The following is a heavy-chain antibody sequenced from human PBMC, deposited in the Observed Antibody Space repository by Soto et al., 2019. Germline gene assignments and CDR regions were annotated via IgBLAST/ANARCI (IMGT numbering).Heavy chain of an antibody. CDR1: GFTFSSYA. CDR3: AKVQRGTYCYDSSGSKMPRAHDAFDI. J-gene: IGHJ3*02. Sequence: HPGGSLRLSCAASGFTFSSYAMSWVRQAPGKGLEWVSAISGSGGSTYYADSVKGRFTISRDNSKNTLYLQMNSLRAEDTAVYYCAKVQRGTYCYDSSGSKMPRAHDAFDIWGQGTMVTVSS. D-gene: IGHD3-22*01. CDR2: ISGSGGST. V-gene: IGHV3-23*01.